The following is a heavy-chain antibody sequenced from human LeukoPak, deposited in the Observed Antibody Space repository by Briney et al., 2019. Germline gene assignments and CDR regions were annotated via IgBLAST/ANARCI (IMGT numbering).Heavy chain of an antibody. V-gene: IGHV4-34*01. CDR3: ARTNNYDSSGYPS. CDR1: GVSFSGYY. J-gene: IGHJ5*02. CDR2: INHSGST. Sequence: SETLSLTCAVYGVSFSGYYWSWIRQPPGKGLEWIGEINHSGSTNYNPSLKSRVTISVDTSKNQFSLKLSSVTAADTAVYYCARTNNYDSSGYPSWGQGTLVTVSS. D-gene: IGHD3-22*01.